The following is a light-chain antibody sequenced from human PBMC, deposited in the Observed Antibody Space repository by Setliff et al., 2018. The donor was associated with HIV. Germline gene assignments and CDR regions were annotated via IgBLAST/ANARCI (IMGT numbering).Light chain of an antibody. CDR2: DVS. CDR1: SSDVGGYEF. V-gene: IGLV2-14*01. Sequence: QSALTQPASVSGSPGQSITISCTGTSSDVGGYEFVSWYQQHPGKAPKLMIYDVSKRPSGVSNRFSGSKSGNTASLTISGLQAEDEADYYCSSYTSSSTYVFGTGTKVTVL. J-gene: IGLJ1*01. CDR3: SSYTSSSTYV.